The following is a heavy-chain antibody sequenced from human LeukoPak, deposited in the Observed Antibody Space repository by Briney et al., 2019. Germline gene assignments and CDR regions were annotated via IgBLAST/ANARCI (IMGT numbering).Heavy chain of an antibody. Sequence: PGRSLRLSCAASGFTFSSYGMHWVRQAPGKGLEWVAVISYDGSNKYYADSVKGRFTISRDNSKNTLYLQMNSLRAEDTDVYYCAKDSNYDILTGVDYWGQGPLVTVSS. J-gene: IGHJ4*02. V-gene: IGHV3-30*18. CDR1: GFTFSSYG. CDR2: ISYDGSNK. CDR3: AKDSNYDILTGVDY. D-gene: IGHD3-9*01.